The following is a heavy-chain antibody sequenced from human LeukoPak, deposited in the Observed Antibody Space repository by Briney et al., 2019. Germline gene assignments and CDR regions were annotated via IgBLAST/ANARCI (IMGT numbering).Heavy chain of an antibody. V-gene: IGHV4-39*02. CDR1: GGSISSSSYY. J-gene: IGHJ4*02. D-gene: IGHD1-26*01. CDR2: IYYSGST. CDR3: ARDVASGADY. Sequence: SETLSLTCTVSGGSISSSSYYWGWIRQPPGKGLEWIGSIYYSGSTYYNPSLKSRVTISVDTSKNQFSLKLSSVTAADTAVYYCARDVASGADYWGQGTLVTVSS.